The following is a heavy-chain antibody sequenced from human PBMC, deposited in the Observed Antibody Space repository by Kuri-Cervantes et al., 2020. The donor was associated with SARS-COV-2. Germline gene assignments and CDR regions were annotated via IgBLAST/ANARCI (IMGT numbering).Heavy chain of an antibody. J-gene: IGHJ6*02. V-gene: IGHV4-34*01. CDR1: GGSFSGYY. Sequence: SETLSLTCAVYGGSFSGYYWSWIRQPPGKGLEWIGEINHSGSTNYNPSLKSRVTISVDTSKNQFSLKLSSVTAADTAVYYFARFIVAMIAPGEYYYYGMDVWGQGTTVTVSS. CDR3: ARFIVAMIAPGEYYYYGMDV. D-gene: IGHD5-12*01. CDR2: INHSGST.